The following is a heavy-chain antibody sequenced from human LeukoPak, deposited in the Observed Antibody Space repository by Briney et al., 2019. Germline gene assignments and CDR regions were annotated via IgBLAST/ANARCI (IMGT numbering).Heavy chain of an antibody. CDR2: ISDDGSNK. J-gene: IGHJ4*02. V-gene: IGHV3-30*03. CDR1: GFTFSSYG. D-gene: IGHD6-25*01. Sequence: GGSLRLSCAASGFTFSSYGMHWVRQAPGKGLEWVALISDDGSNKFYAESVKGRFTISRDPAKNSLYLQMNSLRAEDTAVYYCARDYRQQRFLDWGQGTLVTVSS. CDR3: ARDYRQQRFLD.